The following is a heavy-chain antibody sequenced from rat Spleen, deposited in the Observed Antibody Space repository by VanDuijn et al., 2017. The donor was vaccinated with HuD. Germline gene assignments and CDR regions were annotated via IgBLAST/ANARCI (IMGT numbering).Heavy chain of an antibody. CDR2: ISYSGST. J-gene: IGHJ4*01. V-gene: IGHV3-1*01. CDR3: ARHNSGYGVMDA. D-gene: IGHD4-3*01. CDR1: DHSITNGY. Sequence: EVQLQESGPGLVKPSQSLSLTCSVTDHSITNGYRWNWIRKFPGIKMEWIGHISYSGSTSYNPSLKSRISITRDTSKNQFFLQLNSVTTEDTATYYCARHNSGYGVMDAWGQGASVTVSS.